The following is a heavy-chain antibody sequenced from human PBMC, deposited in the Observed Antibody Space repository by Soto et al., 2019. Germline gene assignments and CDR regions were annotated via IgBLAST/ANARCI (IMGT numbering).Heavy chain of an antibody. CDR3: AKHSSCWYYYYGMDV. D-gene: IGHD6-19*01. J-gene: IGHJ6*02. Sequence: GGSLRLSCAASGFTFSSYAMSWVRQAPGKGLEGVSAISGSGGSTYYADSVKGRFPISRDNSKNTLYLQMNSLSAEDTAVYYCAKHSSCWYYYYGMDVWGQGTTVTVSS. CDR2: ISGSGGST. V-gene: IGHV3-23*01. CDR1: GFTFSSYA.